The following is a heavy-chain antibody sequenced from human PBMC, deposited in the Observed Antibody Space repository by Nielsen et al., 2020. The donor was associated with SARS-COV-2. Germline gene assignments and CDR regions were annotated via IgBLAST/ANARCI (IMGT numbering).Heavy chain of an antibody. CDR1: GFTFSSCW. V-gene: IGHV3-74*01. J-gene: IGHJ4*02. Sequence: GESLKISCAASGFTFSSCWMHWVRQAPGKGLVWVSRINSDGSSTSYADSVKGRFTISRDNAKNTLYLQMNSLRAEDTAVYYCASRLGSYSHFDYWGQGTLVTVSS. CDR3: ASRLGSYSHFDY. CDR2: INSDGSST. D-gene: IGHD1-26*01.